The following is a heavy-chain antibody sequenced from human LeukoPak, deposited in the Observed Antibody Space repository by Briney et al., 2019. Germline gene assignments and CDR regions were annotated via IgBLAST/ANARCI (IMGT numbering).Heavy chain of an antibody. CDR2: ISGSGGST. V-gene: IGHV3-23*01. J-gene: IGHJ6*02. CDR3: ANHYDFNYGMDV. Sequence: GGSLRLSCAASRFTFSSYAMSWVRQAPGKGLEWVSAISGSGGSTYDADSVKGRFTISRDNSKNTLYLQMNSLRAEDTAVYYCANHYDFNYGMDVWGQGTTVTVSS. CDR1: RFTFSSYA. D-gene: IGHD3-3*01.